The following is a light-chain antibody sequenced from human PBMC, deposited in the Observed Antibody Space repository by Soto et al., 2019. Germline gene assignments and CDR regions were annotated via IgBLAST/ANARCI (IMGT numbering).Light chain of an antibody. CDR1: QSISSDH. CDR3: QQYGSSPRT. J-gene: IGKJ1*01. Sequence: EIVMTQSPATLSVSPGERATLARRASQSISSDHLAWYQQRPGQSPRLLISGASSRATGIPDRFTGSGSGTDFTLTISRLEPEDFAVYYCQQYGSSPRTFGQGTKVDIK. CDR2: GAS. V-gene: IGKV3-20*01.